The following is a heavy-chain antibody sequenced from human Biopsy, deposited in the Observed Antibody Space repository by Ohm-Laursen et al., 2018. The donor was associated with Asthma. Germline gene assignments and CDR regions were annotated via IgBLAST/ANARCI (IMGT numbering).Heavy chain of an antibody. CDR3: ARFKRGYSYGYAGVFDY. Sequence: SLRLSCAASGFTFSSYSMNWVRQAPGQGLEWVSYISSSSSTIYYADSVKGRFTISRDNAKNSLYLQMNSLRDEDTAVYYCARFKRGYSYGYAGVFDYWGQGTLVTASS. V-gene: IGHV3-48*02. CDR1: GFTFSSYS. CDR2: ISSSSSTI. D-gene: IGHD5-18*01. J-gene: IGHJ4*02.